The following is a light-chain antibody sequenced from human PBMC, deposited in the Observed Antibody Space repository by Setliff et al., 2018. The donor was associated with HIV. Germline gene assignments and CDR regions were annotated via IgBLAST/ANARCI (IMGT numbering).Light chain of an antibody. Sequence: QSVLTQTPPASGTPGQGVTISCSGGSSNIGTNTVNWYQKLPGTAPKLLMYSDNQRPSGVPDRFSASKSGTSASLAISGLQSEDEADYYCATWDDSLNGRVFGTGTKATVL. CDR3: ATWDDSLNGRV. CDR2: SDN. V-gene: IGLV1-44*01. CDR1: SSNIGTNT. J-gene: IGLJ1*01.